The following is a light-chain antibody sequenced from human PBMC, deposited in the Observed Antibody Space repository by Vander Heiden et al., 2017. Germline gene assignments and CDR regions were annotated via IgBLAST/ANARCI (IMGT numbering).Light chain of an antibody. CDR1: QSLMYRDGNNY. J-gene: IGKJ1*01. V-gene: IGKV2-28*01. Sequence: VLTLSPLFLPVPPGESASISCRSSQSLMYRDGNNYLDWYLQKPGQSPQLLIYLGSTRASGVPERFTGSGSGTDFALKITRVEAEDVGIYYCMQPLQTPRTFGQGTKVKI. CDR2: LGS. CDR3: MQPLQTPRT.